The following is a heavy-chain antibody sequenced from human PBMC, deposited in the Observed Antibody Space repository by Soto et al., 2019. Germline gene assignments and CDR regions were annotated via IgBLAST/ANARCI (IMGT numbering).Heavy chain of an antibody. V-gene: IGHV3-7*01. D-gene: IGHD1-20*01. J-gene: IGHJ6*02. Sequence: GGSLRLSCAASEFTFDKYYMTWVRQAPGKGPEWVANIKPDGSEQYYVDSVKGRFTISRDNANNSLYLQMNSLRAEDTAVYFCARVNWNYYYGFDVWGQGTTVTVSS. CDR1: EFTFDKYY. CDR3: ARVNWNYYYGFDV. CDR2: IKPDGSEQ.